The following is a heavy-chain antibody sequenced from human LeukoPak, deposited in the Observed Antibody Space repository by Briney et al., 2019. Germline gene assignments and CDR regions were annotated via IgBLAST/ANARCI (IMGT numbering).Heavy chain of an antibody. CDR1: VYSFTSYW. V-gene: IGHV5-51*01. J-gene: IGHJ6*02. CDR3: ARLGDYGMDV. Sequence: KVSCKGYVYSFTSYWIGWVRQMPGKGLEWMGIINPADSDTRYSPSFQGQATISTDKSISTAYLQWSSLKASDTAMYYCARLGDYGMDVWGQGTTVAVSS. CDR2: INPADSDT.